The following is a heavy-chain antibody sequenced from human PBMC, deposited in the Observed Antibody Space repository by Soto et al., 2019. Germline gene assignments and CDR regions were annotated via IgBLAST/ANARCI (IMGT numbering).Heavy chain of an antibody. J-gene: IGHJ4*02. CDR3: ARERGLYSYGYFDY. V-gene: IGHV3-53*02. CDR1: GFTVSSNY. CDR2: IYSGGST. Sequence: EVQLVETGGGLIQPGGSLRLSCAASGFTVSSNYMSWVRQAPGKGLEWVSVIYSGGSTYYADSVKGRFTISRDNSKNTLYLQMNSLRAEDTAVYYCARERGLYSYGYFDYWGQGTLVTVSS. D-gene: IGHD5-18*01.